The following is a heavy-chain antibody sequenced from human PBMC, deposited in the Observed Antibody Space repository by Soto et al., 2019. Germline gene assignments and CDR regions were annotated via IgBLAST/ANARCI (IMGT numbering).Heavy chain of an antibody. CDR1: GFTSSSYA. CDR3: AKDRPATWSGYYFDYYYGMDV. CDR2: ISGSGGST. Sequence: GGSLRLSCAASGFTSSSYAMSWVRQAPGKGLEWVSAISGSGGSTYYADSVKGRFTISRDNSKNTLYLQMNSLRAEDTAVYYCAKDRPATWSGYYFDYYYGMDVWGQGTTVTVSS. J-gene: IGHJ6*02. D-gene: IGHD3-3*01. V-gene: IGHV3-23*01.